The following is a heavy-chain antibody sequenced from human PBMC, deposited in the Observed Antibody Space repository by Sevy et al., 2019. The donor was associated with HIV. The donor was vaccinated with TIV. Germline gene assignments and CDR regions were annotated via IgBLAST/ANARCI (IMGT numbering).Heavy chain of an antibody. Sequence: ASVKVSCKDSGGTFSSYAISWVRQAPGQGLEWMGGIIPMFGKVNYAQNFQGRVTITADEFTTTAYMELSSLTSEDTAVYYCAREGERYDSRAAFDMWGQGTMVTVSS. CDR3: AREGERYDSRAAFDM. D-gene: IGHD3-22*01. J-gene: IGHJ3*02. V-gene: IGHV1-69*13. CDR2: IIPMFGKV. CDR1: GGTFSSYA.